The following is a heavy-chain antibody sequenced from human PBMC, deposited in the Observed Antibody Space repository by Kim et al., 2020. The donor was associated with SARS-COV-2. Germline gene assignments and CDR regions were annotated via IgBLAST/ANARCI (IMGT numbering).Heavy chain of an antibody. CDR2: INHSGST. J-gene: IGHJ6*01. CDR3: ARVRCSSTSCYNYYYYGMD. CDR1: GGSFSGYY. V-gene: IGHV4-34*01. D-gene: IGHD2-2*02. Sequence: SQTLSLTCAVYGGSFSGYYWSWIRQPPGKGLEWIGEINHSGSTNYNPSLKSRVTISVDTSKNQFSLKLSSVTAADTAVYYCARVRCSSTSCYNYYYYGMD.